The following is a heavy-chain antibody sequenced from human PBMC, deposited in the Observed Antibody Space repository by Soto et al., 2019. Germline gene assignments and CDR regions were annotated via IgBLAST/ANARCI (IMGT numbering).Heavy chain of an antibody. CDR2: IYYSGST. Sequence: SETLSLTCTVSGGSISSYYWSWIRQPPGKGLEWIGYIYYSGSTNYNPSLKSRVTISVDTSKNQFSLKLSSVTAADTAVYYCARVHLSSSGPYFDYWGQGTLVTAPQ. CDR1: GGSISSYY. V-gene: IGHV4-59*01. D-gene: IGHD6-6*01. CDR3: ARVHLSSSGPYFDY. J-gene: IGHJ4*02.